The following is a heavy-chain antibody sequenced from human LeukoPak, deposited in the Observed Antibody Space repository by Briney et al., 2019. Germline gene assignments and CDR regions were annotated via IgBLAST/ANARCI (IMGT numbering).Heavy chain of an antibody. D-gene: IGHD6-13*01. J-gene: IGHJ4*02. CDR1: GGSISNYW. Sequence: SETLSLTCTVSGGSISNYWWSWIRQPPGKGLEWIGYVFDSGGTNYNPSLKSRVTISVDTSKKQFSLKLSSVTAADAAVYYCARGYSSSWNYFDYWGQGTLVTVSS. CDR3: ARGYSSSWNYFDY. V-gene: IGHV4-59*01. CDR2: VFDSGGT.